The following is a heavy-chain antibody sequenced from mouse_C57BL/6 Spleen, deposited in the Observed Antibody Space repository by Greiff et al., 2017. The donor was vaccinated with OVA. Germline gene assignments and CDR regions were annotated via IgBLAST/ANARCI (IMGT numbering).Heavy chain of an antibody. CDR3: ARDGNYLMDY. CDR2: ISDGGSYT. J-gene: IGHJ4*01. CDR1: GFTFSSYA. D-gene: IGHD2-1*01. V-gene: IGHV5-4*01. Sequence: EVMLVESGGGLVKPGGSLKLSCAASGFTFSSYAMSWVRQTPEKRLEWVATISDGGSYTYYPDNVKGRFTISRDNAKNNLYLQMSHLKSEDTAMYYCARDGNYLMDYWGQGTSVTVSS.